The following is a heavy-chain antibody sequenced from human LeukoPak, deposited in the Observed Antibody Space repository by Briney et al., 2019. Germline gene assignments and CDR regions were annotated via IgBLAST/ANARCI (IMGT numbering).Heavy chain of an antibody. CDR2: IIPIFGTA. CDR3: ARESHYYGSGSYTLLYFDY. D-gene: IGHD3-10*01. Sequence: SVKVSCKASGGTFSSYAISWVRQAPGQGLEWMGGIIPIFGTANYAQKFQGRVTITADESTSTAYMELSSLGSEDTAVYYCARESHYYGSGSYTLLYFDYWGQGTLVTVSS. V-gene: IGHV1-69*01. J-gene: IGHJ4*02. CDR1: GGTFSSYA.